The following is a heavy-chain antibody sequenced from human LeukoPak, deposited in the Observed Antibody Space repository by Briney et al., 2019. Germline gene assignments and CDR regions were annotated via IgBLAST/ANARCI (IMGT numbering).Heavy chain of an antibody. CDR2: FDPEDGET. D-gene: IGHD3-10*01. V-gene: IGHV1-24*01. CDR1: GYTLTELS. CDR3: ATPTYYYGSGSYYFDY. J-gene: IGHJ4*02. Sequence: ASVTVSCKVSGYTLTELSMHWVRQAPGKGLEWMGGFDPEDGETIYAQKFQGRVTMTEDTSTDTAYMEPSSLRSEDTAVYYCATPTYYYGSGSYYFDYWGQGTLVTVSS.